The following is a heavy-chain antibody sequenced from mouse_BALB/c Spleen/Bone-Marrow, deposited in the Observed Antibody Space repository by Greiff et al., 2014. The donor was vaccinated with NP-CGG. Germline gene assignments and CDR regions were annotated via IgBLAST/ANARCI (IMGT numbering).Heavy chain of an antibody. V-gene: IGHV1S29*02. CDR3: ARSYGNGYFDV. CDR1: GYTFTDYN. J-gene: IGHJ1*01. CDR2: IYPYNGGT. D-gene: IGHD2-10*02. Sequence: EVKLMESGPELVKPGASVKISCKASGYTFTDYNMHWVKQSHGKSLEWIGYIYPYNGGTGYNQKFKSKATLTVDNSSSTAYMELRSLTSEDSSVYYCARSYGNGYFDVWGAGTTVTVSS.